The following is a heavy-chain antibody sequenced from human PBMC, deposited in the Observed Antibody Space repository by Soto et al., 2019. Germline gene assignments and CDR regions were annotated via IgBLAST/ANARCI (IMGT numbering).Heavy chain of an antibody. CDR2: SYYSGST. CDR1: GGSISSGGYY. Sequence: PSETLSRTWTVSGGSISSGGYYWSWIRQHPGKGLEWIGYSYYSGSTYYNPSPRSRVTISVDTSKNQFSLKLSCVTAADTAVYYCARDGYSDGMDVWGRRTTVTVSS. J-gene: IGHJ6*01. CDR3: ARDGYSDGMDV. D-gene: IGHD5-18*01. V-gene: IGHV4-31*02.